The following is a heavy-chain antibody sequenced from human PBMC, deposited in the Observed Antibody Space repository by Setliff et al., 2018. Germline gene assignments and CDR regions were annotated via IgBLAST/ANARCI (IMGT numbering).Heavy chain of an antibody. CDR1: GYSFTNYD. D-gene: IGHD4-17*01. CDR3: ARVNGDGSEYYLDY. V-gene: IGHV1-8*02. CDR2: INPNSGNT. Sequence: ASVKVSCKASGYSFTNYDINWVRQATGQGLEWMGWINPNSGNTDYAQKFQGRVTMTTNTSTSTVYMELSSLRSEDTAVYYCARVNGDGSEYYLDYWGQGTLVTVSS. J-gene: IGHJ4*02.